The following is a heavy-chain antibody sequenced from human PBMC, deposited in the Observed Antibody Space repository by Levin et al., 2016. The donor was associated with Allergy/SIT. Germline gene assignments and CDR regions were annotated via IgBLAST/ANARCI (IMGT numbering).Heavy chain of an antibody. J-gene: IGHJ4*02. D-gene: IGHD3-22*01. V-gene: IGHV3-48*03. CDR3: ASSGYYGY. CDR2: ISSSADII. CDR1: GFNFGKYE. Sequence: GESLKISCAASGFNFGKYEMNWVRQAPGKGLEWLSHISSSADIIKYADSVKGRFTISRDNTKNSLYLQMDSLRGEDTALYYCASSGYYGYWGQGTLVTVSS.